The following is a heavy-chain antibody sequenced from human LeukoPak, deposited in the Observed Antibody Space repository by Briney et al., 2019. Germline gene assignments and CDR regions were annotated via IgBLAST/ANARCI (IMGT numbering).Heavy chain of an antibody. V-gene: IGHV4-30-4*08. CDR3: AREGYCSSTSCDAEYYYYYYMDV. Sequence: PSETLSLTCTVSGGSISSGDYYWSWIRQPPGKGLEWIGYIYYSGSTYYNPSLKSRVTISVDTSKNQFSLKLSSVTAADTAVYYCAREGYCSSTSCDAEYYYYYYMDVWGKGTTVTVSS. J-gene: IGHJ6*03. CDR2: IYYSGST. D-gene: IGHD2-2*01. CDR1: GGSISSGDYY.